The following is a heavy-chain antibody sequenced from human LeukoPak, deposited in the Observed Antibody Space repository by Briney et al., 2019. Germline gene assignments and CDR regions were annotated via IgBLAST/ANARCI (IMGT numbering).Heavy chain of an antibody. CDR2: IIASGGTT. D-gene: IGHD6-19*01. Sequence: PGGSLRLSCAASEFTFRSYGMHWVRQAPGKGLEWVSSIIASGGTTYYADSVKGRFTISRDNSKNTVYLQMNTLRAEDTAVYYCARRYSSGWYSPFIDDAFDIWGQGTMVTVSS. J-gene: IGHJ3*02. CDR1: EFTFRSYG. CDR3: ARRYSSGWYSPFIDDAFDI. V-gene: IGHV3-23*01.